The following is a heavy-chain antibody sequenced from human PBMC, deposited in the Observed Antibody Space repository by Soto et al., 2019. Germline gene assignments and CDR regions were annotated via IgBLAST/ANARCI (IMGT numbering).Heavy chain of an antibody. CDR1: GYTLTSYD. V-gene: IGHV1-8*01. D-gene: IGHD3-9*01. Sequence: GASVKVSCKASGYTLTSYDINWVRQATGQGLEWMGWMNPNSGNTGYAQKFQGRVTMTRNTSISTAYMELSSLRSEDTAVYYCASTYYDILTGYYYFDYWGQGTLVTVSS. CDR2: MNPNSGNT. CDR3: ASTYYDILTGYYYFDY. J-gene: IGHJ4*02.